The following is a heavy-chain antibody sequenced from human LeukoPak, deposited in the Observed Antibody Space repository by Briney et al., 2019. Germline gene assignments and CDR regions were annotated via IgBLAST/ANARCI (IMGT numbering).Heavy chain of an antibody. CDR1: GGSFSGYY. CDR3: ARFPRSATLTGFDY. J-gene: IGHJ4*02. CDR2: INHSGST. D-gene: IGHD3-10*01. V-gene: IGHV4-34*01. Sequence: PSETLSLTCAVYGGSFSGYYWSWIRQPPGKGLEWIGEINHSGSTNYNPSLKSRVTISVDTSKNQFSLKLSSVTAADTAVYYCARFPRSATLTGFDYWGQGTLVTVSS.